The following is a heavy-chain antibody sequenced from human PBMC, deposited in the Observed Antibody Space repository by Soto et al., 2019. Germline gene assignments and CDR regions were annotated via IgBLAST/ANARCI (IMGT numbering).Heavy chain of an antibody. D-gene: IGHD3-3*01. J-gene: IGHJ4*02. CDR2: IYYSGST. CDR1: GGSISSHY. V-gene: IGHV4-59*08. CDR3: ARHTTSWSGYAYFDY. Sequence: SETLSLTCTVSGGSISSHYGSWIRQTPGKGLEWIGYIYYSGSTNYNPSLKSRVTISVDTSKNQFSLKLSSVTAADTAVYYCARHTTSWSGYAYFDYWGRGTLVTVSS.